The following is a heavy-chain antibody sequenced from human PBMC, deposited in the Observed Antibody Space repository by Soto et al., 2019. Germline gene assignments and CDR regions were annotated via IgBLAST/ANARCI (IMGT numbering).Heavy chain of an antibody. V-gene: IGHV4-31*03. J-gene: IGHJ6*04. Sequence: PSETLSLTCTVSGGSISSGGYYWSWIRQHPGKGLEWIGYIYYSGSTYYNPSLKSRVTISVDTSKNQFSLKLSSVTAADTAVYYCARMGSSSGHYYYYGMDVWGKGTTVTVSS. CDR1: GGSISSGGYY. CDR3: ARMGSSSGHYYYYGMDV. CDR2: IYYSGST. D-gene: IGHD6-13*01.